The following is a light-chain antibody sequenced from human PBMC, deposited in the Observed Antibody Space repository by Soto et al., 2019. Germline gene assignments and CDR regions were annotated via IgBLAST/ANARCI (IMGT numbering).Light chain of an antibody. Sequence: QSALTQPASVSGSPGQSITISCTGSRGAVGGYGLVSCYQQPPGKGPTLILYEVTNRPFGVSVRFSGSTSGDTASLIISGLQAEDEADYFCISYRRDNTQLFGTGTKVTVL. CDR2: EVT. J-gene: IGLJ1*01. V-gene: IGLV2-14*01. CDR1: RGAVGGYGL. CDR3: ISYRRDNTQL.